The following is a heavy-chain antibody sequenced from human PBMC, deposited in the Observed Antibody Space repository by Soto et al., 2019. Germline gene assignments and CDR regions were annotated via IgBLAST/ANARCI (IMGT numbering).Heavy chain of an antibody. J-gene: IGHJ5*02. D-gene: IGHD3-22*01. CDR3: ARDYYDSSGYFPGP. V-gene: IGHV1-18*01. CDR1: GYTFTSYG. CDR2: ISAYNGNT. Sequence: ASVKVSCKASGYTFTSYGISWVRQAPGQGLEWMGWISAYNGNTNYAQKLQGRVTMTTDTSTSTAYMELRSLRSDDTAMYYCARDYYDSSGYFPGPWGQGTLVTVSS.